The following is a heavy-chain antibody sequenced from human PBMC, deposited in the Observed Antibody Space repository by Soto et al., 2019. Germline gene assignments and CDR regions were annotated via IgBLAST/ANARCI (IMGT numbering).Heavy chain of an antibody. CDR2: INCGSGNT. D-gene: IGHD6-19*01. CDR1: GYNFTTYV. V-gene: IGHV1-3*01. CDR3: ARGYTSGWTFDF. J-gene: IGHJ4*02. Sequence: QVQLVQSGAEVKQPGASASVSCKASGYNFTTYVVHWLRQAPGQGPEWMGWINCGSGNTVYSQKFQGRVTFTRDTAASTAYMDLNSLTSGDTAGYYCARGYTSGWTFDFWGRGTLVTVSS.